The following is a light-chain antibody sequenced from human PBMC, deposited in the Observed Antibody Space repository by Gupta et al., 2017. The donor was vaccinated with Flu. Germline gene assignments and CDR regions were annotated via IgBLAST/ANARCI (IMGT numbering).Light chain of an antibody. J-gene: IGKJ1*01. CDR3: MQGSRWPWA. CDR2: QVS. Sequence: MSCRSSQSLVYSDGNIYLHWFQQRPGQSPRRLIYQVSHRESGVPDRFSGSGSGTDFTLKISSVEAEDVGIYYCMQGSRWPWAFGQGTKVEI. V-gene: IGKV2-30*01. CDR1: QSLVYSDGNIY.